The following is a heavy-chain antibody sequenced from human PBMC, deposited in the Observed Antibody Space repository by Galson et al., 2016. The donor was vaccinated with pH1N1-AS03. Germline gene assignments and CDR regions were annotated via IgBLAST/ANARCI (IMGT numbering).Heavy chain of an antibody. J-gene: IGHJ4*02. CDR3: AKWPGYCSAGSCSDQGYFDY. CDR2: IDRNSGTI. V-gene: IGHV3-9*01. Sequence: SLRLSCAGSGFTFDAYAMHWVRQGPGKGLEWVSGIDRNSGTIGYTDSVKGRFTISRDNAKNSLYLEMNSLRAEDTALYYCAKWPGYCSAGSCSDQGYFDYWGQGTLVTVSS. D-gene: IGHD2-15*01. CDR1: GFTFDAYA.